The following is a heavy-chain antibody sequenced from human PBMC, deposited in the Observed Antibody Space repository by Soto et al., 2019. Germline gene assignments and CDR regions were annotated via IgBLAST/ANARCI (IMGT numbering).Heavy chain of an antibody. D-gene: IGHD2-2*01. CDR3: AKGGQLLTEGGGY. J-gene: IGHJ4*02. Sequence: EVQLVESGGGVVQPGRSLRLSCAASGFTFDDYAMHWVRQAPGKGLEWVSGISWNSGSIGYADSVKGRFTISRDNAKNSMYPQMNSLRAEDPALYYCAKGGQLLTEGGGYWGQGTLVTVSS. CDR2: ISWNSGSI. CDR1: GFTFDDYA. V-gene: IGHV3-9*01.